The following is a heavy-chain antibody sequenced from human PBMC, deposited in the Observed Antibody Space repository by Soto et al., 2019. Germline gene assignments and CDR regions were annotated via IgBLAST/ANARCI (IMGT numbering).Heavy chain of an antibody. CDR1: GGSISSYY. Sequence: SETLSLTCTVSGGSISSYYWSWIRQPAGKGLEWIGRIYTSGSTNYNPSLKRRVTMSVDTSKNQFSLKLSSVTAADTAVYYCARERYCDWFGGMDVWGQGTTVTVSS. CDR2: IYTSGST. J-gene: IGHJ6*02. D-gene: IGHD3-9*01. V-gene: IGHV4-4*07. CDR3: ARERYCDWFGGMDV.